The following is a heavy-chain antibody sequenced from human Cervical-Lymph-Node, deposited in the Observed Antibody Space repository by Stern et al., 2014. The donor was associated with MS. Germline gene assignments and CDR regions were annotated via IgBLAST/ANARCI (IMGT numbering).Heavy chain of an antibody. D-gene: IGHD6-19*01. CDR2: IYYRSKWYN. V-gene: IGHV6-1*01. Sequence: QVQLVQSGPGLLRPSQTLSVTCAISGDSVSTNSAAWNWIRQSPSRGLEXLGRIYYRSKWYNDYAASVNSRITITPDTSKNQFSLQLNSVTPEDTAVYYCAREGSSVFDYWGQGTPVTVSS. CDR3: AREGSSVFDY. CDR1: GDSVSTNSAA. J-gene: IGHJ4*02.